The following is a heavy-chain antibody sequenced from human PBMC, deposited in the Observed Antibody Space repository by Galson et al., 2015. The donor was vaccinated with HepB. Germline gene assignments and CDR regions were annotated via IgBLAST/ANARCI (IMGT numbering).Heavy chain of an antibody. CDR2: VKGDGSDK. D-gene: IGHD4-11*01. Sequence: SLRLSCAASEFTFSNYWMSWVRQAPGKGLEWVANVKGDGSDKYYVDSVKGRFSISRDNAKNSLYLQMNSLRAEDTAVYYCARDPTVTTPGYYYFYMDVWGKGATVTVSS. CDR1: EFTFSNYW. J-gene: IGHJ6*03. V-gene: IGHV3-7*01. CDR3: ARDPTVTTPGYYYFYMDV.